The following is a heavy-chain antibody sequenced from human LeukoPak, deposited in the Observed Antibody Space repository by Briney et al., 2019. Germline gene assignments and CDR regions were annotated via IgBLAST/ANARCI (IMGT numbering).Heavy chain of an antibody. Sequence: GESLKISCKGSGYSFTSYWIGWVRQMPGKGLEWMGIIYPGDSNTRYSPSFQGQVTISADKSITTAHLQWSSLKASDTAMYYCASTSRLGSNDAFDIWGRGQWSPSLQ. D-gene: IGHD7-27*01. CDR3: ASTSRLGSNDAFDI. CDR2: IYPGDSNT. CDR1: GYSFTSYW. V-gene: IGHV5-51*01. J-gene: IGHJ3*02.